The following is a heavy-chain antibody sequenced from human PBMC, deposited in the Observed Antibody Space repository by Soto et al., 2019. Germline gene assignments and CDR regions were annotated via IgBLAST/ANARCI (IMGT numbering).Heavy chain of an antibody. V-gene: IGHV3-23*01. Sequence: EVQLLESGGGLVQPGGSLRLSCAASGFTFSSYAMSWVRQAPGTGLEWVSAISGSGGSTYYADSVKGRFTISRDNSKNTLYLQMNSLRAEDTAVYYCAKGAFTIFGVVIMPYFDYWGQGTLVTVSS. J-gene: IGHJ4*02. D-gene: IGHD3-3*01. CDR2: ISGSGGST. CDR1: GFTFSSYA. CDR3: AKGAFTIFGVVIMPYFDY.